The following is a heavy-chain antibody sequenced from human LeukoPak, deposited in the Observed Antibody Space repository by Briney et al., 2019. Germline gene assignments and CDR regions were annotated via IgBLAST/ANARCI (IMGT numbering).Heavy chain of an antibody. J-gene: IGHJ6*03. V-gene: IGHV5-51*01. CDR3: ARQFDYYYYYMDV. D-gene: IGHD3-16*01. Sequence: GESLKISCKGSGYSFTSYWIGWVRQMPGKGLEWMGSIYPGDSDTTYSPSFQGQVTISADKSINTAYLQWSSLKASDTAMYYCARQFDYYYYYMDVWGKGTTVTVSS. CDR2: IYPGDSDT. CDR1: GYSFTSYW.